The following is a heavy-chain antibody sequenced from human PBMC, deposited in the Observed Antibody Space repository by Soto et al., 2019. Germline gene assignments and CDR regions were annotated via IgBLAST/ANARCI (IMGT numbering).Heavy chain of an antibody. Sequence: GGSLRLSCAASGFTFSSYSMNWVRQAPGKGLEWVSSISSSSNKYYADSVKGRFTISRDNSKNTLYLQMNSLRAEDTALYYCAKDARCSGSSCYFDYWGQGTLVTVSS. J-gene: IGHJ4*02. CDR2: ISSSSNK. CDR1: GFTFSSYS. D-gene: IGHD2-15*01. CDR3: AKDARCSGSSCYFDY. V-gene: IGHV3-21*04.